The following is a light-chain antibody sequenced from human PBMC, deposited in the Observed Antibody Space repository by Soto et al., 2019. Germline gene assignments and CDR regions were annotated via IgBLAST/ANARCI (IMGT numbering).Light chain of an antibody. CDR3: SSYAGSNNLV. CDR2: EVS. J-gene: IGLJ2*01. V-gene: IGLV2-14*01. Sequence: QSALTQPASVSGSLGQSITISCTGTSSDVGGYNYVSWYQQHPGKAPKLMIYEVSNRPSGVSDRFSGSKSGNTASLTVSGLQAEDEADYYCSSYAGSNNLVFGGGTKLTVL. CDR1: SSDVGGYNY.